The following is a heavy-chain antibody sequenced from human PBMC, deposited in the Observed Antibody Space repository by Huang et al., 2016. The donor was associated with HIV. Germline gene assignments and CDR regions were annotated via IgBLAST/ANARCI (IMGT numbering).Heavy chain of an antibody. CDR1: SFTFSSFG. Sequence: QVQLVESGGGVVQPGGSLRLSCAASSFTFSSFGMHWVRQAPVKGMEWVAFIRYYGNNYDYADSGKGRFTISRDNYKNTLYLQMNSLRADDTAVYYCAKDLTYTYGRHFDYWGQGTLVTVSS. V-gene: IGHV3-30*02. CDR2: IRYYGNNY. J-gene: IGHJ4*02. CDR3: AKDLTYTYGRHFDY. D-gene: IGHD5-18*01.